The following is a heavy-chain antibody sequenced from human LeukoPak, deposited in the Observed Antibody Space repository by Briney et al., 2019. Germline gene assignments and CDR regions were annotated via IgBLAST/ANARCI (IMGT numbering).Heavy chain of an antibody. CDR2: ISAYNGNT. J-gene: IGHJ4*02. CDR3: ARDALGYCSGGSCPNNY. V-gene: IGHV1-18*01. Sequence: ASVTVSCKASGYTFTSYGISWVRQAPGQGLEWMGWISAYNGNTNYAQKLQGRVTMTTDTSTSTAYMELRSLRSDDTAVYYCARDALGYCSGGSCPNNYWGQGTLVTVSS. D-gene: IGHD2-15*01. CDR1: GYTFTSYG.